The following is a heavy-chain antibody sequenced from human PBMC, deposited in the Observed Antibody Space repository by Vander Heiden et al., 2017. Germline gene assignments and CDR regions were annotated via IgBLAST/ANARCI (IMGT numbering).Heavy chain of an antibody. J-gene: IGHJ4*02. V-gene: IGHV6-1*01. D-gene: IGHD6-13*01. CDR2: TYYRSNWHH. Sequence: QVQLQQSGPGLVKPSQTLSLTCGISGDSVSSNSAAWNWIRQSPSRGLEWLGRTYYRSNWHHDYAISVRSRITINPDTSKNQLSLHLNSVTPEDTAIYYCASGLAAGFDYWGQGTLVTVSS. CDR1: GDSVSSNSAA. CDR3: ASGLAAGFDY.